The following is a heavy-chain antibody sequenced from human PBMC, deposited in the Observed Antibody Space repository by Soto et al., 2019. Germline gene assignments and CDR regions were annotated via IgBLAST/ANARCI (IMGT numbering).Heavy chain of an antibody. CDR2: MDPNGGDT. V-gene: IGHV1-24*01. CDR3: ARRTRDILTGYYGDNYYYYMDV. Sequence: ASVKVSCKVSGYTLTELSMHWVRQAPGKGLEWMGGMDPNGGDTSYAQKFQGRVTMTRNTSISTAYMELSSLRSEDTAVYYCARRTRDILTGYYGDNYYYYMDVWGKGTTVTVSS. CDR1: GYTLTELS. J-gene: IGHJ6*03. D-gene: IGHD3-9*01.